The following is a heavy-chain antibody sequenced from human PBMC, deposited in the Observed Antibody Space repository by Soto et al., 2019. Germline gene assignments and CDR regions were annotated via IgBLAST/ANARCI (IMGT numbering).Heavy chain of an antibody. CDR3: ARGGHVVVVTAALDY. CDR2: VNPSGGHT. J-gene: IGHJ4*02. D-gene: IGHD2-21*02. Sequence: ASLKVSCKASGYTFNSYYMHWVRQAPGQGLEWMGTVNPSGGHTTYAQHFLGRVTMTRDTSTSTLYMELTSLTSDDTAIYYCARGGHVVVVTAALDYWGQGTLVNVSS. CDR1: GYTFNSYY. V-gene: IGHV1-46*02.